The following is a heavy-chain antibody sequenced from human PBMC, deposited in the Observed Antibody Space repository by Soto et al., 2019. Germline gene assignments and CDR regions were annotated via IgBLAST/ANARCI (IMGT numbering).Heavy chain of an antibody. Sequence: QVQLVQSGAEVKKPGSSVKVSCKASGGTFSSYTLSWVRQAPGQGLEWMGRIIPILEIPNYAQKFQGRLTITADKSTNIAYMELSSLRSEDTAVYYCASYPTPNCGGDCPFDYWGQGTLVTVSS. D-gene: IGHD2-21*02. CDR3: ASYPTPNCGGDCPFDY. CDR1: GGTFSSYT. CDR2: IIPILEIP. J-gene: IGHJ4*02. V-gene: IGHV1-69*02.